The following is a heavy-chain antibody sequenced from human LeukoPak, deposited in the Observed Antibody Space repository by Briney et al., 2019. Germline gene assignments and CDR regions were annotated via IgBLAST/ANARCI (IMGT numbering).Heavy chain of an antibody. J-gene: IGHJ5*02. CDR3: ARGLSSGWYTDNWLDP. Sequence: GGSLRLSCAASGFTFNNYAMNWVRQAPGKGLEWVSAISGSGGSTYYADSVKGRFTISRDNSKNTLYLQMNSLRAEDTAVYYCARGLSSGWYTDNWLDPWGQGTLVTVSS. D-gene: IGHD6-19*01. CDR1: GFTFNNYA. V-gene: IGHV3-23*01. CDR2: ISGSGGST.